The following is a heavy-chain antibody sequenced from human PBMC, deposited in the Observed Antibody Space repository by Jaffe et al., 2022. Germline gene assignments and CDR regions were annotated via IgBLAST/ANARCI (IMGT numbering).Heavy chain of an antibody. V-gene: IGHV3-53*04. CDR1: GLTVSLSD. Sequence: EVHLVESGGGLVHPGGSLRLSCAASGLTVSLSDISWVRQSPGKGLEWVSVFLRNGHILYADSVRGRFTTSRHSSENTLSLHMDNLRAEDTALYFCVSPKTGDWGRFDYWGRGTLVTVSS. CDR2: FLRNGHI. D-gene: IGHD7-27*01. J-gene: IGHJ4*02. CDR3: VSPKTGDWGRFDY.